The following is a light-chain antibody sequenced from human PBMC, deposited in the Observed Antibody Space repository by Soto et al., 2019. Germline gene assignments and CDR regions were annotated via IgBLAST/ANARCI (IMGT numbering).Light chain of an antibody. CDR2: GAS. V-gene: IGKV3-20*01. CDR3: QQYGSSPGT. CDR1: QSVSSSY. J-gene: IGKJ1*01. Sequence: EIVLTQSPGTLSLSPGERATLSCRASQSVSSSYLAWYQQKPGQAPRLLIYGASSRATGIPDRFSGSGCGTVFTFTISRLEPEDFAVYYCQQYGSSPGTFGQGTKVEIK.